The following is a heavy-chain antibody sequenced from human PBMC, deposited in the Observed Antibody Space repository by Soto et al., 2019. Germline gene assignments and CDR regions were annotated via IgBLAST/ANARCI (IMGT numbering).Heavy chain of an antibody. CDR1: GYSFTSYW. D-gene: IGHD2-2*02. J-gene: IGHJ3*02. CDR2: IYPGDSDT. CDR3: ARDSLYCSSTSCYKGPFDI. V-gene: IGHV5-51*01. Sequence: GESLKISCKGSGYSFTSYWIGWVRQMPGKGLEWMGIIYPGDSDTRYSPSFQGQVTISADKSISTAYLQWSSLKASDTAMYYCARDSLYCSSTSCYKGPFDIWGQGTMVTVS.